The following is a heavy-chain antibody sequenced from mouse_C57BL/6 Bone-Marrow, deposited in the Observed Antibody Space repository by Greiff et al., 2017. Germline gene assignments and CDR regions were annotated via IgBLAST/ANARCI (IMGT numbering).Heavy chain of an antibody. V-gene: IGHV1-81*01. Sequence: VQLQQSGAELARPGASVKPSCKASGYTFTSYGISWVKQRTGQGLEWIGEIYPRSGNTYYNEKFKGKATLTADKSSSTAYMELRSLTSEDSAVYFCARGPGKAWFAYWGQGTLVTVSA. CDR2: IYPRSGNT. D-gene: IGHD4-1*01. J-gene: IGHJ3*01. CDR3: ARGPGKAWFAY. CDR1: GYTFTSYG.